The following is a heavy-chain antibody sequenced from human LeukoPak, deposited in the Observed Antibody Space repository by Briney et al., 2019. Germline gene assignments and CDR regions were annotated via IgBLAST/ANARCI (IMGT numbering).Heavy chain of an antibody. V-gene: IGHV3-15*01. CDR2: IKSKTDGGTT. D-gene: IGHD2-8*01. Sequence: PGGSLRLSXAASGFTFSNAWMSWVRQAPGKGLEWVGRIKSKTDGGTTDYAAPVKGRFTISRDDSKNTLYLQMNSLKTEDTAVYYCTTVVVLMVYAIDYWGQGTLVTVSS. J-gene: IGHJ4*02. CDR1: GFTFSNAW. CDR3: TTVVVLMVYAIDY.